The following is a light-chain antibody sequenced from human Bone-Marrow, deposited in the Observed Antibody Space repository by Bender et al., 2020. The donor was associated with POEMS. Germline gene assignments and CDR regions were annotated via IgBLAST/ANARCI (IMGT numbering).Light chain of an antibody. J-gene: IGLJ3*02. CDR2: ENY. V-gene: IGLV1-51*02. CDR3: GTWDTGLSVWV. CDR1: SSNIGSNY. Sequence: QSVLTQPPSVSAAPGQKVTISCSGSSSNIGSNYVSWYQQLPGTAPKLLIYENYKRPSGIPGRISGSKSGTSATLGITGLQTGDEADYYCGTWDTGLSVWVFGGGTKLTVL.